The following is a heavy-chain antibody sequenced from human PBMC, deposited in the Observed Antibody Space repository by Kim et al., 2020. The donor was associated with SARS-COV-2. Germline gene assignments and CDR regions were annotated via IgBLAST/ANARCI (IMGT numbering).Heavy chain of an antibody. J-gene: IGHJ4*02. CDR3: ARDAGIAAAGTTYSFAFDY. Sequence: GGSLRLSCAASGFTFSSYSMNWVRQAPGKGLEWVSSISSSSSYIYYADSVKGRFTISRDNAKNSLYLQMNSLRAEDTAVYYCARDAGIAAAGTTYSFAFDYWGQGTLVTVSS. CDR1: GFTFSSYS. D-gene: IGHD6-13*01. V-gene: IGHV3-21*01. CDR2: ISSSSSYI.